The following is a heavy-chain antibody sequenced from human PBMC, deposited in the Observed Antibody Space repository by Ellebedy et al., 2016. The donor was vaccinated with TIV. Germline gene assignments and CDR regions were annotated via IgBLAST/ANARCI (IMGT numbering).Heavy chain of an antibody. CDR2: IYYTGST. CDR1: GFSISSISNGGYY. J-gene: IGHJ3*02. CDR3: AKYTAGGGGWGI. D-gene: IGHD4-23*01. V-gene: IGHV4-31*03. Sequence: MPSETLSLTCTVSGFSISSISNGGYYWSWIRQHPGKGLEWIGYIYYTGSTYYNPSLKSRLTISVDTFTNQFSLKLTSVTAADTAVYYCAKYTAGGGGWGIWGQGTLVTVSS.